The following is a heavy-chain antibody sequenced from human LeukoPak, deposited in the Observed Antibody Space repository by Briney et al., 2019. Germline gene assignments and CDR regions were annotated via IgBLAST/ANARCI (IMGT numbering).Heavy chain of an antibody. J-gene: IGHJ6*02. CDR2: IKQDGSEK. V-gene: IGHV3-7*01. Sequence: PGGSLRLSCTASGFTFSSYWMSWVRQAPGKGLEWVANIKQDGSEKDYVDSVKGRFTISRDNPKNSLYLQMNSLRAEDTAVYYCARYCGGDCYGMDVWGQGTTVTVYS. CDR1: GFTFSSYW. D-gene: IGHD2-21*02. CDR3: ARYCGGDCYGMDV.